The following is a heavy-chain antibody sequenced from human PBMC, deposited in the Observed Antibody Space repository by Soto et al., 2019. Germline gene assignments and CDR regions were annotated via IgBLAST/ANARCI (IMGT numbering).Heavy chain of an antibody. V-gene: IGHV4-30-4*01. J-gene: IGHJ5*02. CDR1: GASVTSGSYF. Sequence: PSETLSLTCSVSGASVTSGSYFWTWIHQLPGKGLEWIGYIYSSGSTYYNPSLKSRVTISVDTSKNQFSLKLSSVTAADTAVYYCASLVVVAAMGEDWFDPWGQGTLVTVSS. CDR3: ASLVVVAAMGEDWFDP. D-gene: IGHD2-15*01. CDR2: IYSSGST.